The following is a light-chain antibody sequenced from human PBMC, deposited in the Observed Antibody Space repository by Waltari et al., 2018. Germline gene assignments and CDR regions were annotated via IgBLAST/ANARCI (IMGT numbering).Light chain of an antibody. Sequence: QSALTQPASVSGSPGQSITIYCTGTSSDGGGCNYVSWYQQHPGKAPKLMIYEFSNRPSGVSNRFSGSKSGNTASLTISGLQAEDEADYYCSSYTGSSTIFGTGTKVTVL. CDR3: SSYTGSSTI. V-gene: IGLV2-14*01. CDR2: EFS. CDR1: SSDGGGCNY. J-gene: IGLJ1*01.